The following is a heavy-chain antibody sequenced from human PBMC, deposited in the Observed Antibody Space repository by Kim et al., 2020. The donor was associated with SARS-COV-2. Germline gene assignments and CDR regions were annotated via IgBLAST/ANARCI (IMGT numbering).Heavy chain of an antibody. V-gene: IGHV4-39*01. CDR2: IYYSGST. CDR1: GGSISSSSYY. CDR3: AGIVRYFDWLLYAPGYYFDY. D-gene: IGHD3-9*01. J-gene: IGHJ4*02. Sequence: SETLSLTCTVSGGSISSSSYYWGWIRQPPGKGLEWIGSIYYSGSTYYNPSLKSRVTISVDTSKNQFSLKLSSVTAADTAVYYCAGIVRYFDWLLYAPGYYFDYWGQGTLVTVSS.